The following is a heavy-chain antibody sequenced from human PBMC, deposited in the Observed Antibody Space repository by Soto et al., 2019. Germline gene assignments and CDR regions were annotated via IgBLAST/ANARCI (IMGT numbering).Heavy chain of an antibody. Sequence: GSLRLSCAASGFTFSSYGMHWVRQAPGKGLEWVAVIWFDGGNKFYADSVKGRFTVSRDNSKNTVSLQMNSLRDEDSAAYYCATTGPYWGQGTLVTVSS. J-gene: IGHJ4*02. CDR3: ATTGPY. CDR2: IWFDGGNK. CDR1: GFTFSSYG. V-gene: IGHV3-33*01.